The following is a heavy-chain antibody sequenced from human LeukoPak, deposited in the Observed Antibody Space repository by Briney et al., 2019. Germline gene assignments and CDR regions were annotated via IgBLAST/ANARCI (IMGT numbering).Heavy chain of an antibody. J-gene: IGHJ4*02. CDR2: INPNSGGT. CDR1: GYAFTGYY. CDR3: ARGALRTMVRGVINYFDY. D-gene: IGHD3-10*01. V-gene: IGHV1-2*02. Sequence: GASVKVSCKASGYAFTGYYIHWLRQAPGQGLEWMGWINPNSGGTNYAQKFQGRVTMTRDTSISTAYMELSRLRSDDTAVYYCARGALRTMVRGVINYFDYWGQGTLVTVSS.